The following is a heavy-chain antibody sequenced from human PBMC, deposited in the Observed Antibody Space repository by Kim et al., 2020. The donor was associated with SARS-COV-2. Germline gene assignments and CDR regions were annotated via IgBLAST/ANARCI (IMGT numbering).Heavy chain of an antibody. CDR1: GFTFSSYA. Sequence: GGSLRLSCAASGFTFSSYAMSWVRQAPGKGLEWVSAISGSGGSTYYADSVKGRFTISRDNSKNTLYLQMNSLRAEDTAVYYCAKGKQALYYYDSSGYGFDYWGQGTLVTVSS. V-gene: IGHV3-23*01. D-gene: IGHD3-22*01. CDR2: ISGSGGST. J-gene: IGHJ4*02. CDR3: AKGKQALYYYDSSGYGFDY.